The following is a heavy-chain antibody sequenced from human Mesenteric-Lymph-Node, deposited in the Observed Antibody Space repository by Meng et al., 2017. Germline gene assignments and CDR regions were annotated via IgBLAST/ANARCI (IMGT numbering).Heavy chain of an antibody. CDR1: GGSLSSRNW. CDR2: IYHSGST. Sequence: QVQLQEAGPGSVEPSGTLALTCAVSGGSLSSRNWWSWVRQPPGKGLEWIGEIYHSGSTNYNPSLKSRVTISVDESKNQFSLRLSSVTAADTAVYYCARVGAYCGGDCYHPRWGQGTLVTVSS. V-gene: IGHV4-4*02. D-gene: IGHD2-21*02. J-gene: IGHJ4*02. CDR3: ARVGAYCGGDCYHPR.